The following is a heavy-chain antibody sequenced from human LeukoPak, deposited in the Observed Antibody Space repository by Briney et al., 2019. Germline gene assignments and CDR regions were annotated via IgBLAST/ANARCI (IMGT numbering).Heavy chain of an antibody. J-gene: IGHJ4*02. V-gene: IGHV3-23*01. CDR3: AKDHLGANYYGSGV. D-gene: IGHD3-10*01. CDR2: ISGSGGST. CDR1: GFTFSSYA. Sequence: GGSLRLSCAASGFTFSSYAMSWVRQAPGKGLEWVSAISGSGGSTYYADSVKGRFTISRDNSKNTLYLQMNSLRAEDTAVYYCAKDHLGANYYGSGVWGQGTLVTVSS.